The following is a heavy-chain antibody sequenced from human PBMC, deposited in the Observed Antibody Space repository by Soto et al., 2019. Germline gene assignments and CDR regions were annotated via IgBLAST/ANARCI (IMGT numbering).Heavy chain of an antibody. Sequence: ASVKVSCKASGYTFTSYGISWVRQAPGQGLEWMGWISAYNGNTNYAQKLQGRVTMTTDTSTSTAYMELRSLRSDDTAVYYCARDPGYSSGWYTLYYYYGMDVWGQGTTVTVS. V-gene: IGHV1-18*01. J-gene: IGHJ6*02. CDR3: ARDPGYSSGWYTLYYYYGMDV. D-gene: IGHD6-19*01. CDR1: GYTFTSYG. CDR2: ISAYNGNT.